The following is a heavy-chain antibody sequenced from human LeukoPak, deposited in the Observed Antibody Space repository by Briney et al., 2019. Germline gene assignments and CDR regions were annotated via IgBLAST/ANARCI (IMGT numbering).Heavy chain of an antibody. V-gene: IGHV3-23*01. CDR2: ISGSGGST. CDR1: GFTFSSYD. CDR3: AKERGLSGSYPFDY. D-gene: IGHD1-26*01. J-gene: IGHJ4*02. Sequence: GGSLRLSCAASGFTFSSYDMSWVRQAPGKXLEWVSAISGSGGSTYYADSVKGRFTMSRDNSKNTLYLQMNSLRAEDTAVYYCAKERGLSGSYPFDYWGQGTLVTVSS.